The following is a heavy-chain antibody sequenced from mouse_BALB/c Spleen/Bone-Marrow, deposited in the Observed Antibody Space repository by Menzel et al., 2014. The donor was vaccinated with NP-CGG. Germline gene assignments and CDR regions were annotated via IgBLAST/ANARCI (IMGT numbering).Heavy chain of an antibody. CDR3: ARGNPLYAMDY. D-gene: IGHD2-1*01. J-gene: IGHJ4*01. CDR2: INPSTGYT. Sequence: VKLLESGAELVKPGASVKMSCKASGYTFTSYWMHWVKQRPGQGLEWIGYINPSTGYTDYNQKFNDKATLTADKSSSTAYMQLSSLTSKDSAVYYCARGNPLYAMDYWGQGTSVTVSS. V-gene: IGHV1-7*01. CDR1: GYTFTSYW.